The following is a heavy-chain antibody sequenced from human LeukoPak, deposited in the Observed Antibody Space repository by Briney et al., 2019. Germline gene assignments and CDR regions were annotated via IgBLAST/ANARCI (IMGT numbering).Heavy chain of an antibody. CDR1: GGSVSGYF. J-gene: IGHJ2*01. V-gene: IGHV4-59*08. Sequence: KSSETLSLTCTVSGGSVSGYFWSWLRQPPGKGLEWIGYISYIGSTNYNPSLKSRVTISVDTSKNQLSLKLTSVTAAYTAVYYCARRREDWYFYLWGGGTLVTVSS. CDR3: ARRREDWYFYL. CDR2: ISYIGST.